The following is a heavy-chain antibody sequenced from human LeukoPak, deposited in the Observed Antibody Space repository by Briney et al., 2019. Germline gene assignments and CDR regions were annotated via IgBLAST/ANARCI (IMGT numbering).Heavy chain of an antibody. V-gene: IGHV3-43D*03. CDR2: ITWDGGST. Sequence: SGGSLRLSCAASGCSFDDYSMHWVRQAPGKGLQWVSLITWDGGSTYYADSVKGRFTISRDNSKNSLYLQMHSLRAEDSALCYCSKARGGGRDLFDYWGQGTLVTVSS. D-gene: IGHD6-25*01. J-gene: IGHJ4*02. CDR1: GCSFDDYS. CDR3: SKARGGGRDLFDY.